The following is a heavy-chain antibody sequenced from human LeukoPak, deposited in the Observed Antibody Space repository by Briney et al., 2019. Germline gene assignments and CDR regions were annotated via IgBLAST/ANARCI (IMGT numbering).Heavy chain of an antibody. V-gene: IGHV3-30*07. D-gene: IGHD3-9*01. CDR2: ISYDGSNK. Sequence: PGRSLRLSCAASGFTFSSYAMHWVRQAPGKGLEWVAVISYDGSNKYYADSVKGRFTISRDNSKNTLYLQMNSLRAEDTAVYYCAKARLRYFDWLFNYWGQGTLVTVSS. J-gene: IGHJ4*02. CDR1: GFTFSSYA. CDR3: AKARLRYFDWLFNY.